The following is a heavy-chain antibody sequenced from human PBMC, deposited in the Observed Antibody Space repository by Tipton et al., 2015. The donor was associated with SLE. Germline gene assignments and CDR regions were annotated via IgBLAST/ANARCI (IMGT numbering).Heavy chain of an antibody. D-gene: IGHD2-2*01. J-gene: IGHJ4*02. CDR1: GGSISSATSY. V-gene: IGHV4-61*02. CDR3: VVCSPSSCSYFDY. CDR2: ICCGGST. Sequence: TLSLTCTVSGGSISSATSYWGWVRQPAGKGLEWIGRICCGGSTKYNPSLDSRVSLSVDASKDQFSLKLSSVTAADTAVYYCVVCSPSSCSYFDYWGQGRLVTVSS.